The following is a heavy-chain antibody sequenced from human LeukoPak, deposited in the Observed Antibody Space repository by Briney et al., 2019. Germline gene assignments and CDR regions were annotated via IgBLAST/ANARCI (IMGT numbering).Heavy chain of an antibody. J-gene: IGHJ4*02. CDR2: IKRDGGEK. Sequence: GGSLRLSCEASGFIFGTYWMSWVRQAPGEGLEWVANIKRDGGEKYYVDSVKGRFTISRDNAKNSLYLQMNSLRADDTALYYCARLAPSGSPHFDSWGQGTLVTVSS. CDR3: ARLAPSGSPHFDS. CDR1: GFIFGTYW. D-gene: IGHD3-10*01. V-gene: IGHV3-7*05.